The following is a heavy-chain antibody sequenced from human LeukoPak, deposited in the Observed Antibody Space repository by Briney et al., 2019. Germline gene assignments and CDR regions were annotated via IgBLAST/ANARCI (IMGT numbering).Heavy chain of an antibody. Sequence: GGSLRLSCAASGFTFSSSSMSWVRQAPGKGLEWVSVISGSGGSTDHADSVKGRFTISRDNSKNTLYLQMNSLRAEDTAVYYCAKGSGWYAWGQGTLVTVSS. CDR1: GFTFSSSS. CDR3: AKGSGWYA. J-gene: IGHJ5*02. V-gene: IGHV3-23*01. D-gene: IGHD6-19*01. CDR2: ISGSGGST.